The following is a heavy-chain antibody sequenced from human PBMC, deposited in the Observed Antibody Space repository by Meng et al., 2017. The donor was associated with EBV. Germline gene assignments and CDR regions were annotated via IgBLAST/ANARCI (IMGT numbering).Heavy chain of an antibody. CDR1: GYTFTSYA. D-gene: IGHD3-3*01. CDR3: ARSGATIFGVVIPTYYFDY. Sequence: QLVHSGAEVKKPGASVKDSCKASGYTFTSYAMHWVRQAPGQRLEGMGWINAGNGNTKYSQKFQGRVTITRDTSASTAYMELSSLRSEDTAVYYCARSGATIFGVVIPTYYFDYWGQGTLVTVSS. J-gene: IGHJ4*02. CDR2: INAGNGNT. V-gene: IGHV1-3*01.